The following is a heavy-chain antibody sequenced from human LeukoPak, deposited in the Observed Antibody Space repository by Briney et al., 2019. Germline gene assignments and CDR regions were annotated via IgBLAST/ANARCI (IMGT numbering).Heavy chain of an antibody. Sequence: GGSLRLSCAASGFTFSSYGMNWVRQAPGKGLEWVSYISSSGSTIYYADSVKGRFTISRDNAKNSLHLQMNSLRAEDTAVYYCAELGITMIGGVWGKGTTVTISS. CDR1: GFTFSSYG. CDR2: ISSSGSTI. V-gene: IGHV3-48*03. CDR3: AELGITMIGGV. D-gene: IGHD3-10*02. J-gene: IGHJ6*04.